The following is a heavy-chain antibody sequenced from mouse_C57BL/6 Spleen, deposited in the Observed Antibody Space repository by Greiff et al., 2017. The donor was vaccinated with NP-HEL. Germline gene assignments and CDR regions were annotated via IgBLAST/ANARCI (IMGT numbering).Heavy chain of an antibody. D-gene: IGHD2-5*01. CDR1: GYTFTSYW. CDR2: IYPGSGST. CDR3: ARSDYSNYGAMDY. Sequence: QVQLQQPGAELVKPGASVKMSCKASGYTFTSYWITWVKQRPGQGLEWIGDIYPGSGSTNYNEKFKSKATLTVDTSSSTAYMQLSSLTSEDSAVYYCARSDYSNYGAMDYWGQGTSVTVSS. J-gene: IGHJ4*01. V-gene: IGHV1-55*01.